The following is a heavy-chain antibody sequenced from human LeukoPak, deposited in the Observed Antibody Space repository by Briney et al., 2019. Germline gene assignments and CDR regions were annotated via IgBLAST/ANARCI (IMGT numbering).Heavy chain of an antibody. Sequence: GGSLTLSCAASGFTFSDHYMSWMRQTPGKGLEWVSYISSSGTTIYYADSVEGRFTISRDNAKNSLYLQMSSLRAEDTAVYYCARGVTTLENWGQGTLVTVSS. D-gene: IGHD3-10*02. J-gene: IGHJ4*02. V-gene: IGHV3-11*04. CDR3: ARGVTTLEN. CDR1: GFTFSDHY. CDR2: ISSSGTTI.